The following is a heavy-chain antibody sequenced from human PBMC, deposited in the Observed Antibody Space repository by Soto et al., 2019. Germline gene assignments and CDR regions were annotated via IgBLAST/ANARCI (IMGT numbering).Heavy chain of an antibody. CDR1: GGSISSGDYY. V-gene: IGHV4-31*03. CDR3: ARWWSGSRQGFDP. CDR2: IYYSGST. D-gene: IGHD3-3*01. J-gene: IGHJ5*02. Sequence: QVQLQESGPGLVKPSQTLSLTCTVSGGSISSGDYYWSWIRQHPGKGLEWIGYIYYSGSTCYNPSPKSRVTISVDTSKNQFPLKLSSVTAADTAVYYCARWWSGSRQGFDPWGQGTLVTVSS.